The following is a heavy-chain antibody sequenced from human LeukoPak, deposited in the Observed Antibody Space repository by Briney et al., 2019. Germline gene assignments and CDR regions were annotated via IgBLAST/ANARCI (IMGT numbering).Heavy chain of an antibody. D-gene: IGHD3-16*01. J-gene: IGHJ6*03. CDR3: AILVSYSYDMEV. CDR2: IYYSGST. V-gene: IGHV4-39*01. CDR1: GGSITDINYD. Sequence: SETLSLSCTVSGGSITDINYDWGCIRQPPGKGLEWIGSIYYSGSTYYHPSLKSRLTISVATSKNQFSLKLSSVTAADTAVGYCAILVSYSYDMEVWGKGTTVTVSS.